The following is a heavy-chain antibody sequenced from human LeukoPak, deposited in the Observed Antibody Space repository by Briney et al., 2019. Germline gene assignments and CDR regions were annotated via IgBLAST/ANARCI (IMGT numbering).Heavy chain of an antibody. CDR1: GGSISSYY. Sequence: SETLSLTCTVSGGSISSYYWSWIRQPPGKGLEWIGYIYYSGSTNYNLSLKSRVTISVDTSKNQFSLKLSSVTAADTAVYYCARDTVTTYYYYMDVWGKGTTVTVSS. D-gene: IGHD4-11*01. V-gene: IGHV4-59*01. CDR3: ARDTVTTYYYYMDV. J-gene: IGHJ6*03. CDR2: IYYSGST.